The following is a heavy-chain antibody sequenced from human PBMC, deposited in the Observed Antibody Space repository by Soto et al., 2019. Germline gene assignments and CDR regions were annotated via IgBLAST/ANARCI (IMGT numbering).Heavy chain of an antibody. J-gene: IGHJ6*03. CDR1: GFTFSSYS. D-gene: IGHD5-12*01. V-gene: IGHV3-48*01. CDR2: ISSSSSTI. Sequence: GGSLRLSCAASGFTFSSYSMNWVRQAPGKGLEWVSYISSSSSTIYYADSVKGRFTISRDNAKNSLYLQMNSLRAEDTAVYYCARDPEVATMHYYYYYYMDVWGKGTTVTVSS. CDR3: ARDPEVATMHYYYYYYMDV.